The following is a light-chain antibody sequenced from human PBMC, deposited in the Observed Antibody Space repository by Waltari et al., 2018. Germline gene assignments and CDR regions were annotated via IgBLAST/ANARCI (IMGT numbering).Light chain of an antibody. Sequence: QSALTQPASVSGSPGQSLTISCTGTSSDVGGYNYVSWYQQPPGKAPKLLIFDFTQRPSGVSDRFSGSKSGNTASLTISGLQAEDEADYYCASYPSTSIHVLFGGGTKLTVL. J-gene: IGLJ2*01. V-gene: IGLV2-14*01. CDR1: SSDVGGYNY. CDR2: DFT. CDR3: ASYPSTSIHVL.